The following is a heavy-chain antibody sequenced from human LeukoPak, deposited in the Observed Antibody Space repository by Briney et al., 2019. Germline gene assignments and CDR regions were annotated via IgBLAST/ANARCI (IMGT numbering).Heavy chain of an antibody. CDR3: ARGVWLARDY. CDR2: VNLSGST. CDR1: GDSISTYY. J-gene: IGHJ4*02. Sequence: SETLSLTCTTSGDSISTYYWSWIRLSPGKGLEWIGDVNLSGSTNYNPSLNYNPSLKSRVSISIDTSKNQFSLKLSSVTAADTAVYYCARGVWLARDYWGQGTLVTVSS. D-gene: IGHD5-12*01. V-gene: IGHV4-59*01.